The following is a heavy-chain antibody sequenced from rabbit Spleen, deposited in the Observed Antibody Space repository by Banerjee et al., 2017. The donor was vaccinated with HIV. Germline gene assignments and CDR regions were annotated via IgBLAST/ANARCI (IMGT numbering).Heavy chain of an antibody. CDR1: GFSFSTDYY. CDR3: ARDLVGVIVWNFYL. Sequence: QQQLEESGGGLVKPGGTLTLTCTASGFSFSTDYYMCWVRQAPGKGLECIACIYGGVIGSTYYATWAKGRFTISKTSSTTVTLRMTSLTAADRAAYFFARDLVGVIVWNFYLWGPGTLVTVS. D-gene: IGHD6-1*01. V-gene: IGHV1S45*01. CDR2: IYGGVIGST. J-gene: IGHJ4*01.